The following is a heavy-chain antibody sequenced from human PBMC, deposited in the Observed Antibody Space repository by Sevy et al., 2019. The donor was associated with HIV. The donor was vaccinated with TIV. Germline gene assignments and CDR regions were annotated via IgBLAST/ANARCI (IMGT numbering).Heavy chain of an antibody. CDR3: ARAVVVVPAAIPVSGGNWFDP. CDR1: GYTFTGYY. J-gene: IGHJ5*02. Sequence: ASLKVSCKASGYTFTGYYMHWVRQAPGQGLEWMGWINPNSGGTNYAQKFQGRVTMTRDTSISTAYMELSRLRSDDTAVYYCARAVVVVPAAIPVSGGNWFDPWGQGTLVTVSS. D-gene: IGHD2-2*02. CDR2: INPNSGGT. V-gene: IGHV1-2*02.